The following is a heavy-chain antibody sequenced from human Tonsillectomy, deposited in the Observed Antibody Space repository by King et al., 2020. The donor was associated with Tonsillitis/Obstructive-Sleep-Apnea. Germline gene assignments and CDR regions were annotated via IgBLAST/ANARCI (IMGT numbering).Heavy chain of an antibody. Sequence: VQLQESGPGLVKPSETLSLTCTVSGVSISSYYWSWIRQPPGKGLEWIGYIYYSGSTNYNPSLKSRVTISVDTSKNQFSLKLSSVTAADTAVYYCARVRYSSGWYYFDYWGQGTLVTVSS. V-gene: IGHV4-59*01. D-gene: IGHD6-19*01. CDR1: GVSISSYY. CDR2: IYYSGST. J-gene: IGHJ4*02. CDR3: ARVRYSSGWYYFDY.